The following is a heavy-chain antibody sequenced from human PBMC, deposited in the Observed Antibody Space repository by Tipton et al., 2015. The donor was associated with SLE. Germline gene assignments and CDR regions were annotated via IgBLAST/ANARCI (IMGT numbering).Heavy chain of an antibody. V-gene: IGHV4-59*11. CDR2: ISYSETT. D-gene: IGHD2-15*01. CDR3: AGAWQGYCSGGTCYVLDY. Sequence: TLSLTCAVYGGSFSGHYWSWIRQPPGKGLEWIGYISYSETTNYNPSLKSRVTISVDTSKNQFSLKLRSATAADTAVYYCAGAWQGYCSGGTCYVLDYWGQGTLVTVSS. J-gene: IGHJ4*02. CDR1: GGSFSGHY.